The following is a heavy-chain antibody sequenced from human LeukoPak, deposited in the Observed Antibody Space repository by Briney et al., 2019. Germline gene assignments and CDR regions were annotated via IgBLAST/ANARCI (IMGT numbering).Heavy chain of an antibody. D-gene: IGHD6-13*01. CDR3: VRVRSSSWYFDL. J-gene: IGHJ1*01. CDR2: LFDSGRT. CDR1: GFTVGSNY. Sequence: GGSLRLSCAASGFTVGSNYMNWVRQAPGKGLEWVSILFDSGRTYYADSVKGRFTISRDNSKNTLFLQMNNMRTEDTAIYYCVRVRSSSWYFDLWGQGTLVTVSS. V-gene: IGHV3-66*02.